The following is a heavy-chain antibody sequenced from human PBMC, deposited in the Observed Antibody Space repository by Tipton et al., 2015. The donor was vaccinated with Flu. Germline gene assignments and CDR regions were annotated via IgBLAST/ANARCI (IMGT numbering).Heavy chain of an antibody. Sequence: TLSLTCAVYGGSFSGYYWSWIRQPPGKGLEWIGEINHSGSTNYNPSLKSRVTISVDTSKNQFSLKLSSVTAADTAVYYCARVGFYGSGLDYWGQGTLVAVSS. V-gene: IGHV4-34*01. CDR1: GGSFSGYY. CDR3: ARVGFYGSGLDY. J-gene: IGHJ4*02. CDR2: INHSGST. D-gene: IGHD3-10*01.